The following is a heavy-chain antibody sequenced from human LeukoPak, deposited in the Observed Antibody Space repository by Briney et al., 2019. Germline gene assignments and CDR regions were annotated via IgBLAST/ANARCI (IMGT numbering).Heavy chain of an antibody. CDR1: GFTFSSYS. J-gene: IGHJ4*02. CDR2: ISSSSSYI. CDR3: ARGGFNDFWSDFDY. D-gene: IGHD3-3*01. V-gene: IGHV3-21*01. Sequence: GGSLRLSCAASGFTFSSYSMNWVRQAPGKGLEWVSSISSSSSYIYYADSVKGRFTISRDNAKNSLYLQMNSLRAEDTAVYYCARGGFNDFWSDFDYWGQGTLVTVSS.